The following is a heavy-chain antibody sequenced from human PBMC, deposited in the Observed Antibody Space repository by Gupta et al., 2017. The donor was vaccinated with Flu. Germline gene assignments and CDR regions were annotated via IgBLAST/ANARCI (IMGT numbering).Heavy chain of an antibody. CDR2: IWYDGSNK. D-gene: IGHD3-22*01. Sequence: GKGLEWVAVIWYDGSNKYYADSVKGRFTISRDNSKNTLYLQMNSLRAEDTAVYYCASGPTYYYDSSGYYPRYWGQGTLVTVSS. J-gene: IGHJ4*02. CDR3: ASGPTYYYDSSGYYPRY. V-gene: IGHV3-33*01.